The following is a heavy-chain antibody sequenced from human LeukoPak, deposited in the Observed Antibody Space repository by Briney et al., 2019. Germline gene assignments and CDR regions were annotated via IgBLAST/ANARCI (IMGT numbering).Heavy chain of an antibody. CDR2: ISAYNGNT. CDR3: ARGVLLSGYYYYMDV. D-gene: IGHD2-21*02. CDR1: GYTFTGYY. V-gene: IGHV1-18*04. J-gene: IGHJ6*03. Sequence: GASVKVSCKASGYTFTGYYMHWVRQAPGQGLEWMGWISAYNGNTNYAQKLQGRVTMATDTSTSTAYMELRSLRSDDTAVYYCARGVLLSGYYYYMDVWGKGTTVTASS.